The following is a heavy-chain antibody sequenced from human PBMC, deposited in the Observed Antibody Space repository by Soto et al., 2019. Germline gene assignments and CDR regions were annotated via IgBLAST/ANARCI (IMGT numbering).Heavy chain of an antibody. CDR1: GDSISSSSYY. D-gene: IGHD6-19*01. CDR2: IYYSGST. CDR3: ASPRFYSSGYGMDV. Sequence: PSETLSLTCTVSGDSISSSSYYWGWIRKPPGKGLEWIGSIYYSGSTYYNPSLKSRVTISVDTSKNQFSLKLSSVTAADTAVYYCASPRFYSSGYGMDVWGQGTTVTVSS. J-gene: IGHJ6*02. V-gene: IGHV4-39*01.